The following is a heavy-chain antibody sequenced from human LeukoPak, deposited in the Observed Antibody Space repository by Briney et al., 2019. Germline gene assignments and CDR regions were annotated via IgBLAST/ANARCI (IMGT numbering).Heavy chain of an antibody. D-gene: IGHD2-2*01. CDR2: ISSSSSYI. CDR3: ARGAATPVFDY. V-gene: IGHV3-21*01. J-gene: IGHJ4*02. CDR1: GFTFSSYS. Sequence: GGSLRLSCAASGFTFSSYSMNWVRQAPGKGLEWVSSISSSSSYIYYADSVKGRFTISRDNAKNALYLQMNSLRAEDTAVYYCARGAATPVFDYWGQGTLVTVSS.